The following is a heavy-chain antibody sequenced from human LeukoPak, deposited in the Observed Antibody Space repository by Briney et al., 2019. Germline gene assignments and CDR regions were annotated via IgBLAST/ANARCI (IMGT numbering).Heavy chain of an antibody. J-gene: IGHJ4*02. V-gene: IGHV3-30-3*01. CDR1: GFTFSSYA. D-gene: IGHD2-21*02. Sequence: PGGSLRLSCAASGFTFSSYAMHWVRQAPGKGLEWVAVISYDGSNKYYADSVKGRFTISRDNSKNTLYLQMNSLRAEDTAVYYCARPLRIVVVTAIDYWGQGTLDTVSS. CDR2: ISYDGSNK. CDR3: ARPLRIVVVTAIDY.